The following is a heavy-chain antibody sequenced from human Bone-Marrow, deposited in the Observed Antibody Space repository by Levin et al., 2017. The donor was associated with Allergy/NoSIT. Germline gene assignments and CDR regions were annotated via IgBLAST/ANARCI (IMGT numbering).Heavy chain of an antibody. CDR1: GFTFTTYW. CDR3: AREDPLDDALDL. J-gene: IGHJ3*01. V-gene: IGHV3-7*01. D-gene: IGHD1-1*01. CDR2: IKQDGSEN. Sequence: GESLKISCAASGFTFTTYWMNWVRQAPGKGLEWVANIKQDGSENNYVDSVKGRFTISRDNGNNSLYLEMNSLRAEDTAVYYCAREDPLDDALDLWGQGTMVTVSS.